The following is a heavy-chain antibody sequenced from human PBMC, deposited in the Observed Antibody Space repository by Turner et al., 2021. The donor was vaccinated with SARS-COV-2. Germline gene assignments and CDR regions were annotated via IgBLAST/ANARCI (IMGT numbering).Heavy chain of an antibody. CDR3: AREPWGKRRGEYYYFGMDV. Sequence: QVQLVQSGAEVKKPRAPVQVSCHPSGHTLRGIDITWVRQASGQGLEWMCWMEPISGNTNCEQKFKGRVTMTWDTSIRTAYLEGTSLTSEDTAVYYCAREPWGKRRGEYYYFGMDVWGQGTTVTVSS. J-gene: IGHJ6*02. D-gene: IGHD3-16*01. CDR2: MEPISGNT. V-gene: IGHV1-8*01. CDR1: GHTLRGID.